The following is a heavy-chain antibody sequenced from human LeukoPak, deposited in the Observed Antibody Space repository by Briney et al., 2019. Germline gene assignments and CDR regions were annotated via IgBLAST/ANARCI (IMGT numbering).Heavy chain of an antibody. CDR1: GFTFSSYN. Sequence: GGSLRLSCAASGFTFSSYNMNWVRQAPGKGLEWVSSISSSSSYIYYADFVKGRFTISRDNAKNSLNLQMNSLRAEDTAVYYCARVPGHSGYAGDYFDYWGQGTLVTVSS. CDR2: ISSSSSYI. V-gene: IGHV3-21*01. D-gene: IGHD5-12*01. J-gene: IGHJ4*02. CDR3: ARVPGHSGYAGDYFDY.